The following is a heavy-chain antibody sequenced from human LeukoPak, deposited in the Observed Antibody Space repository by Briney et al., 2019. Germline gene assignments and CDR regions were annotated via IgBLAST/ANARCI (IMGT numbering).Heavy chain of an antibody. CDR1: GFTFSSYA. V-gene: IGHV3-23*01. Sequence: GGSLRLPCAASGFTFSSYAVSWVRQAPGKGLEWVSAISGSGGSTYYADSVKGRFTISRDNSKNTLYLQMNSLRAEDTAVYYCAKVGYCSSTSCYHWVEYYYGMDVWGQGTTVTVSS. CDR3: AKVGYCSSTSCYHWVEYYYGMDV. CDR2: ISGSGGST. D-gene: IGHD2-2*01. J-gene: IGHJ6*02.